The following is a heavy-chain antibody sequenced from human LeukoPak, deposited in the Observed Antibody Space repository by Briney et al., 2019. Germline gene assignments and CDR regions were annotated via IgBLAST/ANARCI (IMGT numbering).Heavy chain of an antibody. V-gene: IGHV3-23*01. D-gene: IGHD1-26*01. CDR2: ISGSGGST. J-gene: IGHJ4*02. CDR1: GFTFSSYA. CDR3: ARESAWGSPPFDY. Sequence: GGSLRLSCAASGFTFSSYAMSWVRQAPGKGLEWVSAISGSGGSTYYADSVKGRFTISRDNAKNSLYLQMNSLRAEDTAVYYCARESAWGSPPFDYWGQGTLVTVSS.